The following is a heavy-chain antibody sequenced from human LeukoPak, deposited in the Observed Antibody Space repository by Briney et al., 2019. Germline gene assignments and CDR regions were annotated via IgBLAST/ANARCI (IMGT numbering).Heavy chain of an antibody. CDR3: ASAPNENYFDF. Sequence: GGSLRLSCAASGFTFSSYWMSWVRQAPGKGLEWVANINQDGSAKDYGGSVKGRFTISRDNAKNSLYLQMNSLTAEDTAVYFCASAPNENYFDFWGQGTLVTVSS. CDR2: INQDGSAK. J-gene: IGHJ4*02. V-gene: IGHV3-7*01. CDR1: GFTFSSYW.